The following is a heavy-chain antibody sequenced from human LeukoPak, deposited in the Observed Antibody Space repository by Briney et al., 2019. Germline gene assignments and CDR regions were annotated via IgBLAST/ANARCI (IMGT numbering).Heavy chain of an antibody. CDR1: GYRFNDYA. V-gene: IGHV3-64*01. CDR2: INNNGDST. J-gene: IGHJ4*02. D-gene: IGHD3-9*01. Sequence: GGSLRLSCAASGYRFNDYAIHWFRQAPGKGLEYVSGINNNGDSTYYANSVKGRFTISRDNSKNTLYLQMGSLTSEDTAIYYCARDYQTVFTGPGGDFWGEGPLVTVSS. CDR3: ARDYQTVFTGPGGDF.